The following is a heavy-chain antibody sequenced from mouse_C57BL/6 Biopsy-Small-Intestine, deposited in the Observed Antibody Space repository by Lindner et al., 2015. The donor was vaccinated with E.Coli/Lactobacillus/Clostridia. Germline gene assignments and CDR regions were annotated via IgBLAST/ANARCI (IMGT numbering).Heavy chain of an antibody. D-gene: IGHD2-1*01. J-gene: IGHJ3*01. V-gene: IGHV1-34*02. Sequence: VQLQESGPELVKPGDSVKMSCKASGYTFTDYYMDWVKQSHGKSLEWIGYIYPNNGGTSYNQKFKGKATLTVDKSSSTAYMELHSLTSEDSAVYYCARRDYGNLFVYWGQGTLVTVSA. CDR3: ARRDYGNLFVY. CDR1: GYTFTDYY. CDR2: IYPNNGGT.